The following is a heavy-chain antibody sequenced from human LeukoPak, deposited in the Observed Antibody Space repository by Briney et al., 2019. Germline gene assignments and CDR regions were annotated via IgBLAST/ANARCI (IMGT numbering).Heavy chain of an antibody. CDR2: ISWNSGSI. Sequence: TGRSLRLSCAASGFTFDDYAMHWVRQAPGKGLEWVSGISWNSGSIGYADSVKGRFTISRDNAKSSLYLQMNSLRAEDMALYYCAKDVSSGWYVPSGYFDYWGQGTLVTVSS. D-gene: IGHD6-19*01. CDR3: AKDVSSGWYVPSGYFDY. CDR1: GFTFDDYA. V-gene: IGHV3-9*03. J-gene: IGHJ4*02.